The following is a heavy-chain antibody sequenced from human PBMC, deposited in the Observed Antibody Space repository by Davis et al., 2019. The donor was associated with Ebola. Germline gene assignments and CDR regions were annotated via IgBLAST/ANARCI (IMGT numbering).Heavy chain of an antibody. D-gene: IGHD5-18*01. V-gene: IGHV3-30*18. CDR2: ITYDGKNQ. Sequence: GGSLRLSCVASGHGFTFSAYGMHWVRQAPGKGLEWVAFITYDGKNQYFRDSVRGRFTLSRNNSNNTVSLQMNNLRTEDTGLYYCANARYSFGAAYLDNWGRGTLVSVSS. CDR1: GHGFTFSAYG. J-gene: IGHJ4*02. CDR3: ANARYSFGAAYLDN.